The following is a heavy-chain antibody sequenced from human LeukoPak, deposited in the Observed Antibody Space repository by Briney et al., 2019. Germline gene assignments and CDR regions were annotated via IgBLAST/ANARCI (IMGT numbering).Heavy chain of an antibody. J-gene: IGHJ6*03. D-gene: IGHD3-10*01. CDR2: ISGSGGST. CDR1: GFTFSSYA. Sequence: GGSLRLSCAASGFTFSSYAMSWVRQAPGKGLEWVSAISGSGGSTNYAQKFQGRVTMTRDTSTNTVYMELSSLRSEDTAVYYCARGPSITMIRGGQWYYYMDVWGKGTTVTISS. V-gene: IGHV3-23*01. CDR3: ARGPSITMIRGGQWYYYMDV.